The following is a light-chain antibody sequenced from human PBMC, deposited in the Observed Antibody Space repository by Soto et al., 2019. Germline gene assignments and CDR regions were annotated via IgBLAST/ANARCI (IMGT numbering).Light chain of an antibody. CDR1: QTVSSSY. CDR3: HQYGGSPTWT. CDR2: GTS. Sequence: EIVLTQSPGTLSLSPGERATLSCRASQTVSSSYVAWYQQKPGQAPRLLMYGTSTRATGIPARFSGSGSGTDFSLTISSLEPEDFAVYYCHQYGGSPTWTFGQGTKVE. J-gene: IGKJ1*01. V-gene: IGKV3-20*01.